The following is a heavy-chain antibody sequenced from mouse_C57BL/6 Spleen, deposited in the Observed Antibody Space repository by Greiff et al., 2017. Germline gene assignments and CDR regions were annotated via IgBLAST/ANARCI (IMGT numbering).Heavy chain of an antibody. V-gene: IGHV1-55*01. Sequence: QVQLQQPGAELVKPGASVKMSCKASGYTFTSYWITWVKQRPGQGLEWIGDIYPGSGSTNYNEKFKSKATLTVDTSSSTAYMQLSSLTSEDSAVYYGARDYSNYSYAMDYWGQGTSVTVSS. CDR1: GYTFTSYW. J-gene: IGHJ4*01. CDR3: ARDYSNYSYAMDY. D-gene: IGHD2-5*01. CDR2: IYPGSGST.